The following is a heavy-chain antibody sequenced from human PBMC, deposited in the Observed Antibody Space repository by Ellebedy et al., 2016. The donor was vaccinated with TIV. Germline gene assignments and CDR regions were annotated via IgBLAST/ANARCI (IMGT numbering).Heavy chain of an antibody. CDR2: VSNDGRKK. D-gene: IGHD4-23*01. CDR1: GGRGRSYV. CDR3: AKALVRDDYFDY. J-gene: IGHJ4*02. Sequence: GESLKISXKVSGGRGRSYVMHWVRQAPGKGLEWVALVSNDGRKKYYADSVEGRFTISRGNSKDTLYLQMNTLNVEDTAVYYCAKALVRDDYFDYWGQGTLVTVSS. V-gene: IGHV3-30*01.